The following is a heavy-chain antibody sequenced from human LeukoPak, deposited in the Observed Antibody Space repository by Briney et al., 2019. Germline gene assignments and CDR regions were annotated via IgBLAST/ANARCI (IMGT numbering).Heavy chain of an antibody. V-gene: IGHV1-18*01. J-gene: IGHJ4*02. CDR1: GYTFTSYG. Sequence: ASVKVSCKASGYTFTSYGISWVRQAPGQGLEWMGWISAYNGNTNYAQKPQGRVTMTTDTSTSTAYMELRSLRSDDTAVYYCARRSYYYGSGSSYDYWGQGTLVTVSS. CDR2: ISAYNGNT. CDR3: ARRSYYYGSGSSYDY. D-gene: IGHD3-10*01.